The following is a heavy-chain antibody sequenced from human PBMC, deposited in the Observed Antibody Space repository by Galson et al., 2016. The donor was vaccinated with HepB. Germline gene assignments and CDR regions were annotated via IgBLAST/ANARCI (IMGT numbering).Heavy chain of an antibody. V-gene: IGHV3-23*01. Sequence: SLRLSCAASGFTFSPYAMHWVRQAPGKGLEWISGISGKGDSTYYADSVKGRFTVSRDNSKNTLHLHMNSLRVDDTAVYYCANLGSGSFRWYFYGMEVWGKGTTVTVPS. CDR2: ISGKGDST. CDR1: GFTFSPYA. CDR3: ANLGSGSFRWYFYGMEV. J-gene: IGHJ6*04. D-gene: IGHD3-10*01.